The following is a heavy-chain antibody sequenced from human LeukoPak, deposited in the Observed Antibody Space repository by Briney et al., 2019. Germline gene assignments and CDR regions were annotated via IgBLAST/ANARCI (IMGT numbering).Heavy chain of an antibody. J-gene: IGHJ4*02. V-gene: IGHV3-30*02. CDR3: ARAPGGYTYGLDY. CDR2: IRYDGSNK. Sequence: GGSLRLSCAASGFTFRNYGMHWVRRTPGKGLEWVAFIRYDGSNKYYADSVKGRFTISRDNSKNTLYLQMNSLRAEDTAVYYCARAPGGYTYGLDYWGQGTLVTVSS. CDR1: GFTFRNYG. D-gene: IGHD5-18*01.